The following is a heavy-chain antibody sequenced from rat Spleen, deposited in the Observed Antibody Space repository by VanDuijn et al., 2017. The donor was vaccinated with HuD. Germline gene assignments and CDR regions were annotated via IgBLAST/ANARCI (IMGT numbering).Heavy chain of an antibody. CDR1: GFTLSDHY. Sequence: EVQLVESDGGLVQPGRSLKLSCAASGFTLSDHYMAWVRQAPTKGLEWVATISNTGGNTYYPDSTKGRFTISRDNAESTLSLQMNSLTSEDTATYYCTRGGEPRSWGQGVMVTVSS. J-gene: IGHJ2*01. CDR2: ISNTGGNT. D-gene: IGHD5-1*01. V-gene: IGHV5-25*01. CDR3: TRGGEPRS.